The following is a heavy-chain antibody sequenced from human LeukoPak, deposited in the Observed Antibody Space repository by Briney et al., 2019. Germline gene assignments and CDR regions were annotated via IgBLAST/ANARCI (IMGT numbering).Heavy chain of an antibody. CDR2: LFYGENT. D-gene: IGHD6-25*01. CDR3: ARQLPTAAADTRGYFDY. V-gene: IGHV4-39*01. J-gene: IGHJ4*02. CDR1: GGSISPISSSTYY. Sequence: PSETLSLTCTASGGSISPISSSTYYWGWIRQAPGKGLEWIGSLFYGENTHYNPSLKSRATLSVDSSKNQFSLKLTSVTAADAAVYFCARQLPTAAADTRGYFDYWGQGTVVTVSS.